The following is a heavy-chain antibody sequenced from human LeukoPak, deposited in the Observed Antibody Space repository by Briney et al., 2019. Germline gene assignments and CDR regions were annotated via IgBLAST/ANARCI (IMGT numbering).Heavy chain of an antibody. CDR1: GYTFTSYG. V-gene: IGHV1-46*01. CDR2: INPSGGST. Sequence: PWASVKVSCKASGYTFTSYGISWVRQAPGQGLEWMGIINPSGGSTSYAQKFQGTVTMTRDTSTSTVYMEMSSLRSEDTAVYYCARAPFYYDTSGYLDYWGQGTLVTVSS. D-gene: IGHD3-22*01. CDR3: ARAPFYYDTSGYLDY. J-gene: IGHJ4*02.